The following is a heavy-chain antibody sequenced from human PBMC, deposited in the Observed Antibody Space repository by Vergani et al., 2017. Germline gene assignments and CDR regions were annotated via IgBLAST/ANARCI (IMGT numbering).Heavy chain of an antibody. D-gene: IGHD3-10*01. J-gene: IGHJ6*02. Sequence: QVQLVQSGAEVKKPGSSVKVSCKASGGTFSSYAISWVRQAPGQGLEWMGGIIPIFGTANYAQKFQGRVTITAAESTSTAYMGLSSLRSEDTAVYYCARDIDYYGSGGCGMDVWGQGTTVTVAS. CDR1: GGTFSSYA. V-gene: IGHV1-69*01. CDR3: ARDIDYYGSGGCGMDV. CDR2: IIPIFGTA.